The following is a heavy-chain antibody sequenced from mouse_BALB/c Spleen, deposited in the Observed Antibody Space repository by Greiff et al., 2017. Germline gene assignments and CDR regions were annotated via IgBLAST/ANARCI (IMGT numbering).Heavy chain of an antibody. D-gene: IGHD2-3*01. J-gene: IGHJ2*01. CDR2: INPSNGGT. Sequence: QVQLQQPGAELVRPGASVKLSCKASGYTFTSYYMYWVKQRPGQGLEWIGEINPSNGGTNFNEKFKSKATLTVDKSSSTAYMQLSSLTSEDSAVYYCTRGWLLHFDYWGQGTTLTVSS. V-gene: IGHV1S81*02. CDR3: TRGWLLHFDY. CDR1: GYTFTSYY.